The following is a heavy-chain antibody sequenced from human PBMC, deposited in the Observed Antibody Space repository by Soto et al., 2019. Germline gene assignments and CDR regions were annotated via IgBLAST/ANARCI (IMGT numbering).Heavy chain of an antibody. CDR1: GFTFSSYA. CDR2: ISGSGGST. D-gene: IGHD1-7*01. CDR3: AKPVNWNYRMAAFDY. J-gene: IGHJ4*02. Sequence: GGSLRLSCAASGFTFSSYAMSWVRQAPGKGLEWVSAISGSGGSTYYADSVKGRFTISRDNSKNTLYLQMNSLRAEDTAVYYCAKPVNWNYRMAAFDYWGQGTLVTVSS. V-gene: IGHV3-23*01.